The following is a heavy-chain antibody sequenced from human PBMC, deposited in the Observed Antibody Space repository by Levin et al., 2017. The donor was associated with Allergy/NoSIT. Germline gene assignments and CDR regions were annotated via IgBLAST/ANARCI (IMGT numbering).Heavy chain of an antibody. CDR3: VRESPSVFDI. V-gene: IGHV3-74*01. CDR1: GFTFGTYW. D-gene: IGHD5/OR15-5a*01. J-gene: IGHJ3*02. Sequence: GGSLRLSCSASGFTFGTYWMHWVRQAPGKGLVWVSRINIDGTSTAYADSVKGRFTISRDNNKNILYLQMNSLRAEDTALYYCVRESPSVFDIWGQGTTVTVSS. CDR2: INIDGTST.